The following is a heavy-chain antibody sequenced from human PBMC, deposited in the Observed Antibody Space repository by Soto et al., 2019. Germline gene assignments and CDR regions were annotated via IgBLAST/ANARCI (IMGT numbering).Heavy chain of an antibody. CDR1: GYSYTDYH. CDR3: ARAVSSDCSNGACSFFYNLVMGV. V-gene: IGHV1-2*04. Sequence: SVKDSRKGSGYSYTDYHRHWLGQAAAKGLAWVGRINPKSGGTSSGQKFQGCVTMTTDTSISTASMELTRLTSDDTAIYSYARAVSSDCSNGACSFFYNLVMGVWGQGTTVTVSS. CDR2: INPKSGGT. J-gene: IGHJ6*02. D-gene: IGHD2-8*01.